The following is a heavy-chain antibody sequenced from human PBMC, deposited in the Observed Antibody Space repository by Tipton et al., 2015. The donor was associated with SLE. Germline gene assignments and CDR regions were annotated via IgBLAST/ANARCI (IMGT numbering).Heavy chain of an antibody. CDR3: ATASSSQAYYFDY. D-gene: IGHD6-6*01. CDR2: IYYSGST. Sequence: TLSLTCTVSGGSISSGGYYWSWIRQHPGKGLEWIGYIYYSGSTYYNPSLKSRVTISVDTSKNQFSLKLSSVTAADTAVYYRATASSSQAYYFDYWGQGTLVTVSS. V-gene: IGHV4-31*03. J-gene: IGHJ4*02. CDR1: GGSISSGGYY.